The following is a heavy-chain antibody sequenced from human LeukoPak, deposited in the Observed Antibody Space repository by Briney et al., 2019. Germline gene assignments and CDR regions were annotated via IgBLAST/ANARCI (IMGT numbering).Heavy chain of an antibody. J-gene: IGHJ4*02. Sequence: GGSLRLSCAASGFTFSNAWMSWVRQAPGKGLEWVGRIQSKTDSGTTDYAAPVKGRFTISRDDSKNTLYLQMNSLRAEDTAVYYCARGSSSGWYYFDYWGQGTLVTVSS. V-gene: IGHV3-15*01. D-gene: IGHD6-19*01. CDR3: ARGSSSGWYYFDY. CDR1: GFTFSNAW. CDR2: IQSKTDSGTT.